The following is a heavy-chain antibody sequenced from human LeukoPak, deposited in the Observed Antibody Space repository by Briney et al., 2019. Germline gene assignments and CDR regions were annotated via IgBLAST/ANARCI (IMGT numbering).Heavy chain of an antibody. CDR2: VYYSGGT. D-gene: IGHD2-21*02. V-gene: IGHV4-31*03. Sequence: SETLSLTCTVSGDSVSSGAYYWNWIRQHPGKGLEWLGYVYYSGGTYYNPSLKSRVAISIDTSRNQFSLKLSSVTAADTAVYYCARTQGGDYLYYYYYGMDVWGQGTTVTVSS. CDR3: ARTQGGDYLYYYYYGMDV. CDR1: GDSVSSGAYY. J-gene: IGHJ6*02.